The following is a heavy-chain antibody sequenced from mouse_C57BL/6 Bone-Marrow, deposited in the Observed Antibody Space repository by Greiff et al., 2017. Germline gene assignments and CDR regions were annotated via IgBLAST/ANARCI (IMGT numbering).Heavy chain of an antibody. D-gene: IGHD1-1*01. V-gene: IGHV1-5*01. Sequence: EVQGVESGTVLARPGASVKMSCKTSGYTFTSYWMHWVKQRPGQGLEWIGAIYPGNSDTSYNQKLKGKAKLTAVTSSSTAYMELSSLTNEDSAVYYCTRSFYYYGSSPWFAYWGQGILVTVSA. J-gene: IGHJ3*01. CDR2: IYPGNSDT. CDR3: TRSFYYYGSSPWFAY. CDR1: GYTFTSYW.